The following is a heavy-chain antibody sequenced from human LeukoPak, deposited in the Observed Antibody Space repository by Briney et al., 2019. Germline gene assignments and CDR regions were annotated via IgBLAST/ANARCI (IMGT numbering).Heavy chain of an antibody. CDR1: GYTFTSYG. CDR3: ARETRGITMIVVVTYPDY. J-gene: IGHJ4*02. CDR2: ISAYNGNT. Sequence: ASVKVSCKASGYTFTSYGISWVRPAPGQGLEWMGWISAYNGNTNYAQKLQGRVTMTTDTSTSTAYKELRSLRSDDTAVYYCARETRGITMIVVVTYPDYWGQGTLVTVSS. D-gene: IGHD3-22*01. V-gene: IGHV1-18*01.